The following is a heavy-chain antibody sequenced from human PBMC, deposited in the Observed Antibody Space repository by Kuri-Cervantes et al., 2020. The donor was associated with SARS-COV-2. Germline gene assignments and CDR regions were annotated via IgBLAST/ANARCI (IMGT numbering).Heavy chain of an antibody. CDR2: IYYSGST. D-gene: IGHD3-9*01. J-gene: IGHJ4*02. V-gene: IGHV4-39*02. CDR3: ARDHLLVTADY. CDR1: GGSISSSSYY. Sequence: SETLSLTCTVSGGSISSSSYYWGWIRQPPGKGLEWIGSIYYSGSTYYNPSLKSRVTISVDTSKNQFSLKLSSVTAADTAVYYCARDHLLVTADYWGQGTLVTVSS.